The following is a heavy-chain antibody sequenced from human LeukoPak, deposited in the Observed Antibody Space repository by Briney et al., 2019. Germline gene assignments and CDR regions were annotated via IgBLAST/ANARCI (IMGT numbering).Heavy chain of an antibody. CDR3: ARAGGVAAAGRYYFDY. CDR1: GGSISSYY. Sequence: SETLSLTCTVSGGSISSYYWSWIRQPPGKGLEWIGYIYYSGSTNYNPSLKSRVTISVDTSKNQFSLKLSSVTAADTAVYYRARAGGVAAAGRYYFDYWGQGTLVTVSS. D-gene: IGHD6-13*01. V-gene: IGHV4-59*01. J-gene: IGHJ4*02. CDR2: IYYSGST.